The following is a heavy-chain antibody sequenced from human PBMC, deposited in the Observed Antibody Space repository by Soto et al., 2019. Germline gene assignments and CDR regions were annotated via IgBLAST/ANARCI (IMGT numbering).Heavy chain of an antibody. V-gene: IGHV5-51*01. CDR3: AYSIFYYGMDV. D-gene: IGHD2-15*01. CDR2: IYPGDSDT. J-gene: IGHJ6*02. Sequence: GESLKISCKGSGYTFTNYWIGWVRQMPGKGPEWMGIIYPGDSDTKYNPSFQGQVTISADKSITTTYLQWSRLKASDTAIYCCAYSIFYYGMDVWGQGTTVTVSS. CDR1: GYTFTNYW.